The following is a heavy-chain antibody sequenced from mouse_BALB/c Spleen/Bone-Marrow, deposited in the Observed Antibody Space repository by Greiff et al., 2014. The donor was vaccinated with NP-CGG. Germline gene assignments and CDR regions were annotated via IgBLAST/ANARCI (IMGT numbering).Heavy chain of an antibody. CDR2: IYPGDGDT. D-gene: IGHD1-1*01. CDR1: GYTFTSYW. V-gene: IGHV1-87*01. J-gene: IGHJ1*01. Sequence: QVQLKQSGAELARPGASVKLSCKASGYTFTSYWMQWVKQRPGQGLEWIGAIYPGDGDTRYTQKFKGKATLTADKSSSTAYMQLSSLASEDSAVYYCARYYYGSGCEYFDVWGAGTTVTVSS. CDR3: ARYYYGSGCEYFDV.